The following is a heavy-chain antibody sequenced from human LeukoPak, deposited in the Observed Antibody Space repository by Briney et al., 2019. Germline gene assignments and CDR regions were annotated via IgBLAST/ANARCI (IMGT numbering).Heavy chain of an antibody. J-gene: IGHJ4*02. CDR1: GGSISSGDYY. CDR3: ARGPPNYGGFDY. V-gene: IGHV4-30-4*08. CDR2: IYYSGST. Sequence: SETLSLTCTVSGGSISSGDYYWSWIRQPPGKGLEWIGYIYYSGSTYYNPSLKSRVTISVDTSKNQFSLKLSSVTAADTAVYYCARGPPNYGGFDYWGQGTLVTVSS. D-gene: IGHD4-23*01.